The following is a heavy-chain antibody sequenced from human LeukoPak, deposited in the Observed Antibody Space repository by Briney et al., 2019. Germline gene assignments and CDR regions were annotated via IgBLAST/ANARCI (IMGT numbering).Heavy chain of an antibody. CDR3: ARDEGRYCSPTSC. CDR1: GFTFSSYS. D-gene: IGHD2-2*01. J-gene: IGHJ4*01. V-gene: IGHV3-48*01. CDR2: ISSSSSTI. Sequence: GGSLRLSCAASGFTFSSYSMNWVRQAPGKGLEWVSYISSSSSTIYYTDSVKGRFTISRDNAKNSLYLQMNSLRAEDTAVYYCARDEGRYCSPTSCWGHGTLVTVSS.